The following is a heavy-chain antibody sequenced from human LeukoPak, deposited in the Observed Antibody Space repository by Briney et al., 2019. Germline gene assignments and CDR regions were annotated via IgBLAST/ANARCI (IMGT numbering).Heavy chain of an antibody. D-gene: IGHD3-10*01. Sequence: AGSLRLYCAASGFTFSSYSMNWVRQAPGKGLEWVSSISSSSSYIYYADSVKGRFTISRDNAKNSLYLQMNSLRAEDTAVYYCARVGPLNYYGSGSSDGGGQGTLVTVSS. CDR3: ARVGPLNYYGSGSSDG. CDR2: ISSSSSYI. V-gene: IGHV3-21*01. CDR1: GFTFSSYS. J-gene: IGHJ4*02.